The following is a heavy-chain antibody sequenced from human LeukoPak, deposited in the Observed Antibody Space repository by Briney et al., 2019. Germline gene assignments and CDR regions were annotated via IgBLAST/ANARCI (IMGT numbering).Heavy chain of an antibody. V-gene: IGHV1-18*04. CDR1: GHTFTSYG. CDR3: ARGYCSSTSCFYFDY. J-gene: IGHJ4*02. CDR2: ISAYNGNT. Sequence: HGASVKVSCKASGHTFTSYGISWVRQAPGQGLEWMGWISAYNGNTNYAQKLQGRVTMTTDTSTSTAYMELRSLRSDDTAVYYCARGYCSSTSCFYFDYWGQGTLVTVSS. D-gene: IGHD2-2*01.